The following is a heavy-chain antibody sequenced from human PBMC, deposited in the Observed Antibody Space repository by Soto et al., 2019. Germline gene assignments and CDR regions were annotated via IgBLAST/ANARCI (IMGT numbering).Heavy chain of an antibody. Sequence: SETLSLTCAVYGGSFSGYSWTWIRQPPGTGLEWIGEINHSGSTNYNPSLKSRVTISRDNSKNTLYLQMNSLRAEDTAVYYCAKGFGNYWAFDYWGQGTLVTVSS. CDR3: AKGFGNYWAFDY. CDR2: INHSGST. CDR1: GGSFSGYS. D-gene: IGHD1-26*01. J-gene: IGHJ4*02. V-gene: IGHV4-34*01.